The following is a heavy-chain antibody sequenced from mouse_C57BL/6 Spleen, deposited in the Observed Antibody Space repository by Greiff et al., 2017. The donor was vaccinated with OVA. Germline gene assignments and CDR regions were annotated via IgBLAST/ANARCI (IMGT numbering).Heavy chain of an antibody. D-gene: IGHD2-4*01. CDR2: IYPGDGDT. Sequence: QVQLQQSGPELVKPGASVKISCKASGYAFSSSWMNWVKQRPGKGLEWIGRIYPGDGDTNYNGKFKGKATLSTDKSSSTAYMQLSGLTSEDSAVYFCARYDDDGPWGQGTLVTVSA. V-gene: IGHV1-82*01. J-gene: IGHJ3*01. CDR1: GYAFSSSW. CDR3: ARYDDDGP.